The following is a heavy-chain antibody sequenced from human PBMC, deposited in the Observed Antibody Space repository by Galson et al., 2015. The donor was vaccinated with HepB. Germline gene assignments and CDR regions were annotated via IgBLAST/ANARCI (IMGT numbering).Heavy chain of an antibody. Sequence: SLRLSCAASGFTFSDYYMSWIRQAPGKGLEWVSYISSSSSYTNYADSVKGRFTISRDNAKNSLYLQMNSLRAEDTAVYYCATVPYGDWAFVDYWGQGTLVTVSS. CDR1: GFTFSDYY. J-gene: IGHJ4*02. V-gene: IGHV3-11*06. D-gene: IGHD4-17*01. CDR2: ISSSSSYT. CDR3: ATVPYGDWAFVDY.